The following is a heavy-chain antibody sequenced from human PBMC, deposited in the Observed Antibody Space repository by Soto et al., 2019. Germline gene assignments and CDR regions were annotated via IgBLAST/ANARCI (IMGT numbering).Heavy chain of an antibody. CDR3: ARRPLNKCLDY. CDR1: GGSISGNNYY. J-gene: IGHJ4*02. CDR2: IHNSGST. Sequence: SETLSLTCDVSGGSISGNNYYWGWVRQPPGKGLEWIGSIHNSGSTYYNPSLKSRVTLSVDTSINQFSLKLSSVTAADTAVYYCARRPLNKCLDYWGQGTLVTVSS. V-gene: IGHV4-39*01. D-gene: IGHD2-2*01.